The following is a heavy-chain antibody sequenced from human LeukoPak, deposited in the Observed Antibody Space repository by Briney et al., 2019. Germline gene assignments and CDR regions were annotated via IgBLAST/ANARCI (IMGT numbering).Heavy chain of an antibody. CDR2: IIPILGTA. D-gene: IGHD2-15*01. CDR1: GGTFSSYA. J-gene: IGHJ4*02. V-gene: IGHV1-69*11. Sequence: ASVKVSCKASGGTFSSYAISWVRQAPGQGLEWMGRIIPILGTANYAQKFQGRVTITADESTSTAYMELSSLRSEDTAVYYCASGPLDIVVVVAASPFDYWGQGTLVTVSS. CDR3: ASGPLDIVVVVAASPFDY.